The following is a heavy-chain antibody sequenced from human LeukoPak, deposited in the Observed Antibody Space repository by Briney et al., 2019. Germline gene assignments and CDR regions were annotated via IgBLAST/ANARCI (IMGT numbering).Heavy chain of an antibody. D-gene: IGHD3-3*01. J-gene: IGHJ4*02. CDR2: ISSSSSYI. CDR3: ARGGAYDFWSGYYNGDRLDY. CDR1: GFTFSSYS. V-gene: IGHV3-21*01. Sequence: GGSLRLSCAASGFTFSSYSMNWVRQAPGKGLEWVSSISSSSSYIYYADSVKGRFTISRDNSKNTLYLQMNSLRAEDTAVYYCARGGAYDFWSGYYNGDRLDYWGQGTLVTVSS.